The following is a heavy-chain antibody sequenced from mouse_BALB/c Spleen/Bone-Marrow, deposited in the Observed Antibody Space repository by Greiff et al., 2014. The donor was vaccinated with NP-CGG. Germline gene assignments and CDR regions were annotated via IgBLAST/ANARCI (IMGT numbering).Heavy chain of an antibody. CDR3: GRWGDGYYYAMDY. V-gene: IGHV1-20*01. CDR1: GYSFTGYF. Sequence: EVQLQQSGPDLVKPGASVKLSCKASGYSFTGYFLNWVMQSHGKSLEWIGRINPFNGDTFYNQKFKGKATLTVDKSSTTAHMELLSLTSEDSAVYYCGRWGDGYYYAMDYWGQGTSVTVSS. D-gene: IGHD2-3*01. J-gene: IGHJ4*01. CDR2: INPFNGDT.